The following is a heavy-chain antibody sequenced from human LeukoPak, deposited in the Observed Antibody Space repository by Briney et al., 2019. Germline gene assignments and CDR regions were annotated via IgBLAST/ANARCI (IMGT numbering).Heavy chain of an antibody. CDR2: IYYSGST. Sequence: SSETLSLTCTVSGGSISSYYWSWIRQPPGKGLEWIGYIYYSGSTNYNPSLKSRVTISVDTSKNQFSLKLSSVTAADTAVYYCARGLIRTTVTTGWNYWGQGTLVTVSS. D-gene: IGHD4-17*01. V-gene: IGHV4-59*12. J-gene: IGHJ4*02. CDR3: ARGLIRTTVTTGWNY. CDR1: GGSISSYY.